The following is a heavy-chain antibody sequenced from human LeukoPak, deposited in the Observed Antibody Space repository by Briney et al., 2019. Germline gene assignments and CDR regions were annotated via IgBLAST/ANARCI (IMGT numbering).Heavy chain of an antibody. J-gene: IGHJ4*02. D-gene: IGHD3-22*01. CDR3: AKDGHYYDSSGYLDF. Sequence: GGSLRLSCAASGLTLSTYGMHWVRQAPGKGLEWVAAIWYDGTNKYYADSAKGRFIISRDNSKNTLYLQVNSLRAEDTAVYYCAKDGHYYDSSGYLDFWGQGTLVTVSS. V-gene: IGHV3-30*02. CDR1: GLTLSTYG. CDR2: IWYDGTNK.